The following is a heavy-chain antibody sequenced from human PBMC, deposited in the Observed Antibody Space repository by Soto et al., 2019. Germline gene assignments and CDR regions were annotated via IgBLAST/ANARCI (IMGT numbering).Heavy chain of an antibody. D-gene: IGHD1-26*01. CDR2: ISGSGVST. V-gene: IGHV3-23*01. J-gene: IGHJ4*01. CDR3: AKVPLRATGRFDS. Sequence: GGSLRLSCAVSGFTFSNYSMSWVRQAPGKGLAWVSAISGSGVSTYYADSVKGRFTISRDNSKNTLYLQMNSLRAEDTALYYCAKVPLRATGRFDSWGHGMLVTV. CDR1: GFTFSNYS.